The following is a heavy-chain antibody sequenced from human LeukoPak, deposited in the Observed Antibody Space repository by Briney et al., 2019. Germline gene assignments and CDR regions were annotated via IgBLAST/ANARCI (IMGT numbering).Heavy chain of an antibody. CDR1: GFTFSSYA. D-gene: IGHD3-3*01. CDR3: ARDRRFRFDP. V-gene: IGHV3-30-3*01. J-gene: IGHJ5*02. CDR2: ISYDGSNK. Sequence: GGSLRLSCAASGFTFSSYAMHWVRKAPGKGLEWVAVISYDGSNKYYADSVKGRFTISRDNSKNTLYLQMNSLRAEDTAVYYCARDRRFRFDPWGQGTLVTVSS.